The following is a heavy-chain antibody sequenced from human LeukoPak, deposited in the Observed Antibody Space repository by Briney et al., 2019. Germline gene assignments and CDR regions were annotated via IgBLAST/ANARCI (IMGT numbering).Heavy chain of an antibody. CDR3: ARNNGMDV. Sequence: GGSLRLSCAASGFTFSTYCMHWVRQVPGRGPEWVANVNRDGSETYYLDSVKGRFTISKDNAKNSLYLQMNSLRAEDTALYHCARNNGMDVWGQGTTVIVSS. CDR1: GFTFSTYC. V-gene: IGHV3-7*03. J-gene: IGHJ6*02. CDR2: VNRDGSET.